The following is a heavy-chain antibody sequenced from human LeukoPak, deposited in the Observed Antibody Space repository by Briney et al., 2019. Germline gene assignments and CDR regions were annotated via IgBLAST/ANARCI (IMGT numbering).Heavy chain of an antibody. CDR3: AREVVGASSGDY. CDR1: GFTFNNYA. CDR2: ISRSSSYI. J-gene: IGHJ4*02. Sequence: TGGSLRLSCAASGFTFNNYAMRWVRQAPGKGLEWVSPISRSSSYIYYADSVKGRFTISRDNAKNSLYLQMNSLRAEDTAVYYCAREVVGASSGDYWGQGTLVTVSS. V-gene: IGHV3-21*01. D-gene: IGHD1-26*01.